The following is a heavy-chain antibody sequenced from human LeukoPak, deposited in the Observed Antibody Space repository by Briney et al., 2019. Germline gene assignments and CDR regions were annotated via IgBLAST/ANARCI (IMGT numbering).Heavy chain of an antibody. Sequence: PSETLSLTCTVFGGSIGSYYWSWIRQSPGKGLEWIGNIYYSGSTNYNPSLKSRVIISVDTSKNQFSLKLSSVTAADTAVYYCARGPIVVVTPFDYWGQGTLVTVSS. J-gene: IGHJ4*02. V-gene: IGHV4-59*12. CDR2: IYYSGST. CDR3: ARGPIVVVTPFDY. CDR1: GGSIGSYY. D-gene: IGHD2-21*02.